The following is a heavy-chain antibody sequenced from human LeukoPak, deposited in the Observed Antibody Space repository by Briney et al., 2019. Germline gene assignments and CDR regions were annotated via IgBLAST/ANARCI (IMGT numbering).Heavy chain of an antibody. Sequence: PGGSLRLSCAASGFTFSSYSMNWVRQAPGKGLEWVSSISDDSKYIYYADSVKGRFTISRDNAKNSLYLQMNSLRAEDTAVYYCARDSASIGTTDYWGQGTLVTVSS. CDR2: ISDDSKYI. V-gene: IGHV3-21*01. CDR3: ARDSASIGTTDY. J-gene: IGHJ4*02. D-gene: IGHD1-7*01. CDR1: GFTFSSYS.